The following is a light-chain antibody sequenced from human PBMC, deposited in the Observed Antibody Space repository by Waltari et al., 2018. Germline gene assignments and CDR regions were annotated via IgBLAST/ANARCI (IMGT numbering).Light chain of an antibody. CDR1: HSISIW. CDR3: HQYSGSPWT. Sequence: DIQMTQSPSTLSASVGDRVTITCRASHSISIWLAWYQQKPGKAPNLLIYKTSSLQSGVPSRFSGSGSGTEFTLTISSLQPDDFATYFCHQYSGSPWTFGQGTKVEI. V-gene: IGKV1-5*03. CDR2: KTS. J-gene: IGKJ1*01.